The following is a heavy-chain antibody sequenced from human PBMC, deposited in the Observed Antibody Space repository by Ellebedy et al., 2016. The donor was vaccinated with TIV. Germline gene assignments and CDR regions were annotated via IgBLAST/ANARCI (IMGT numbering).Heavy chain of an antibody. CDR1: GGSLSDYH. J-gene: IGHJ6*03. V-gene: IGHV4-34*01. Sequence: SETLSLTCAVNGGSLSDYHWTWVRQSPGKGLEWIGESKPSGNTNYNPSVKSQFIISIDTSKNQFFLKLTSVTAADTAVYYCATFNQYYTYLGVWGKGTTVTVSS. CDR3: ATFNQYYTYLGV. D-gene: IGHD1-14*01. CDR2: SKPSGNT.